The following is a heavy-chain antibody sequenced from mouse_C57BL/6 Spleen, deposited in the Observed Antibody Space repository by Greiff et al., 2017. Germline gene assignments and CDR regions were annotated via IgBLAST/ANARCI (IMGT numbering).Heavy chain of an antibody. D-gene: IGHD1-1*01. CDR1: GFSLTSYG. CDR3: AKREGAYYYGSSYGYFDV. V-gene: IGHV2-3*01. CDR2: IWGDGST. Sequence: VKLVESGPGLVAPSQSLSITCTVSGFSLTSYGVSWVRQPPGKGLEWLGVIWGDGSTNYHSALISRLSISKDNSKSQVFLKLNSLQTDDTATYYCAKREGAYYYGSSYGYFDVWGTGTTVTVSS. J-gene: IGHJ1*03.